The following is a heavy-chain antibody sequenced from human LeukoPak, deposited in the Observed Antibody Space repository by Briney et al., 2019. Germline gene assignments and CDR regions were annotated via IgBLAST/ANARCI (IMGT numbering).Heavy chain of an antibody. CDR3: ARVVGIAAAGRYYYYGMDV. CDR1: GFTFSSYW. J-gene: IGHJ6*02. Sequence: GGSLRLFCAASGFTFSSYWMHWVRQAPGKWLVWVSRINSDGRSTSSADSVKGRFTISRDNAKNSLYLQINSLRAEDTAVYYCARVVGIAAAGRYYYYGMDVWGQGTTVTVSS. CDR2: INSDGRST. D-gene: IGHD6-13*01. V-gene: IGHV3-74*01.